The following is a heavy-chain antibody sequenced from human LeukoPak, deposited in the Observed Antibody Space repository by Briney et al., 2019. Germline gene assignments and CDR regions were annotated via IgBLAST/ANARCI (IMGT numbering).Heavy chain of an antibody. Sequence: GGSLRLSCAASGFTFSSYSMNWVRQAPGRGIGWVSSISSSSYIYYADSVKGRFTISRDKAKNSLYLQMNSLRAEDTAVYYWVRRHYGDYDYWGQGTLVTVSS. V-gene: IGHV3-21*01. CDR3: VRRHYGDYDY. CDR2: ISSSSYI. J-gene: IGHJ4*02. D-gene: IGHD4-17*01. CDR1: GFTFSSYS.